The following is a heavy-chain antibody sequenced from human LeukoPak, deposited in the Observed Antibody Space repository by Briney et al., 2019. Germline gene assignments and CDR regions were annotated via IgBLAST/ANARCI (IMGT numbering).Heavy chain of an antibody. Sequence: SETLSLTCAVYGGSFSGYYWSWIRQPPGKGLEWIGEINHSGSTNYNPSLKSRVTISVDTSKNQFSLKLSSVTAADTAVYYCARDRGPAAAAKYYFDYWGQGTLVTVSS. V-gene: IGHV4-34*01. CDR2: INHSGST. CDR3: ARDRGPAAAAKYYFDY. J-gene: IGHJ4*02. CDR1: GGSFSGYY. D-gene: IGHD6-13*01.